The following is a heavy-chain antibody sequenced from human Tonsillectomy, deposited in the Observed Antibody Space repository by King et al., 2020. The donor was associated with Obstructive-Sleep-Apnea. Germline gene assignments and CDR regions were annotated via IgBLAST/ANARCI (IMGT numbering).Heavy chain of an antibody. V-gene: IGHV3-30*04. D-gene: IGHD5-18*01. Sequence: QLVQSGGGVVQPGRSLRLSCAASGFTFSSYARHWVRQAPGKGLEWVAVISYDGTNKYYADSVKVRFTISRDNSKTTLYLQMNSLRAEDTAVYYCARDGTAMVYWGQGTLVTVSS. CDR1: GFTFSSYA. CDR2: ISYDGTNK. J-gene: IGHJ4*02. CDR3: ARDGTAMVY.